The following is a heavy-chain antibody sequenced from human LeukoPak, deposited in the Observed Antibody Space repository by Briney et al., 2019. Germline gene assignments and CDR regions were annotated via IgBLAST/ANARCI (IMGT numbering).Heavy chain of an antibody. CDR2: ISSSSSHI. Sequence: GGSLRLSCAASGFTFSTYSMNWVRQAPGKGLGWVSSISSSSSHIYYAGSVKGRFTMSRDNAKNSLYLQMNSLRADDTAVYYCARVLEAASFDYWGQGSPVTVSS. CDR3: ARVLEAASFDY. J-gene: IGHJ4*02. D-gene: IGHD6-13*01. CDR1: GFTFSTYS. V-gene: IGHV3-21*01.